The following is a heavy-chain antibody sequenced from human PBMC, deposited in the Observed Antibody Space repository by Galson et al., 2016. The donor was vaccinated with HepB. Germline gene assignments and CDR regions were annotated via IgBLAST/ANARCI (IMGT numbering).Heavy chain of an antibody. CDR3: ARDGLGTVAAASALGN. Sequence: SLRLSCAASGFTFSYYWMSWVRQAPGKGLEWVANVNQAGGEKYYVDSVKGRFTISRDNAKNSLYLQLNSLRVEDTAVYYCARDGLGTVAAASALGNWGQGTLVTVSS. V-gene: IGHV3-7*01. CDR1: GFTFSYYW. D-gene: IGHD6-25*01. CDR2: VNQAGGEK. J-gene: IGHJ4*02.